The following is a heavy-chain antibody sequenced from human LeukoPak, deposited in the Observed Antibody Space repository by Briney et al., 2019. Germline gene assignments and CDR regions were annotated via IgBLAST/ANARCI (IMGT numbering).Heavy chain of an antibody. D-gene: IGHD3-9*01. Sequence: ASVKVSCKASGYTFTSYGISWVRQAPGQGLEWMGWISAYNGNTNYAQKLQGRVTMTTDTSTSTAYMELRSLRSDGTAVYYCARGRTYYDILTGGRNDAFDIWGQGTMVTVSS. CDR1: GYTFTSYG. V-gene: IGHV1-18*01. J-gene: IGHJ3*02. CDR2: ISAYNGNT. CDR3: ARGRTYYDILTGGRNDAFDI.